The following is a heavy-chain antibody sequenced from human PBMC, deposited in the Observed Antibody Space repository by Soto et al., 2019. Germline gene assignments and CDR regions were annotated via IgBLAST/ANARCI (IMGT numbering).Heavy chain of an antibody. V-gene: IGHV4-61*01. D-gene: IGHD3-3*01. CDR2: IYYSGST. CDR3: AREVSPSIFGVVVLGRDAFDI. J-gene: IGHJ3*02. CDR1: GGSVSSGSYY. Sequence: SETLSLTCTVSGGSVSSGSYYWSWIRQPPGKGLEWIGYIYYSGSTNYNPSLKSRVTISVDTSKNQFSLKLSSVTAADTAVYYCAREVSPSIFGVVVLGRDAFDIWGQGTMVTVSS.